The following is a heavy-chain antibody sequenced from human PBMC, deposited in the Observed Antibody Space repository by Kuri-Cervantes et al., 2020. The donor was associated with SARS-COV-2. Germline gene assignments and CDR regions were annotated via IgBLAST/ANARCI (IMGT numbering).Heavy chain of an antibody. V-gene: IGHV3-30*02. D-gene: IGHD6-13*01. J-gene: IGHJ6*02. CDR1: GFTFSSYG. CDR2: IRYDGSNK. CDR3: AKSSSSWDYYYYGMDV. Sequence: GESLKISCAASGFTFSSYGMHWVRQAPGKGLEWVAFIRYDGSNKYYADSVKGRFTISRDNSKNTLYLQMNSLRAEDTAVYYCAKSSSSWDYYYYGMDVWGQGTTVTVSS.